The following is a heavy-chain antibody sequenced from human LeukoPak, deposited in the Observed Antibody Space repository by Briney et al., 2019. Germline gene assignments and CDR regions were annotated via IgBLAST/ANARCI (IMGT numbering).Heavy chain of an antibody. CDR2: IHYSAST. D-gene: IGHD2-15*01. Sequence: SETLSLTCTVSGVSISNYYWNWIRQTPGKGLEWLGCIHYSASTNYNPSLNSRVTISVDTSKNQFSLNLRSVTAADTAVYHCARTSSGGYYYGMDVWGQGTTVTVSS. J-gene: IGHJ6*02. V-gene: IGHV4-59*01. CDR3: ARTSSGGYYYGMDV. CDR1: GVSISNYY.